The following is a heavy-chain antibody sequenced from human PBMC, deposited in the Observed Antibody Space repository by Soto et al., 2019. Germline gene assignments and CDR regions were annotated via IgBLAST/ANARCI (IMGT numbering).Heavy chain of an antibody. CDR3: VRRHVSATGIDWFDP. V-gene: IGHV1-3*01. CDR1: VCTFTSYG. J-gene: IGHJ5*02. CDR2: INASNGDT. Sequence: GXSVKVSCRGSVCTFTSYGIHLVRQAPGQRLECMGWINASNGDTKYSPKFQGRVTITMDTSASTAYMELSSLRSEGTAVYYCVRRHVSATGIDWFDPWGQGTLVTVSS. D-gene: IGHD6-13*01.